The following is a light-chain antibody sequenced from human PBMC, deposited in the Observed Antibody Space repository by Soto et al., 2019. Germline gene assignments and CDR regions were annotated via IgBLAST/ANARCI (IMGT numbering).Light chain of an antibody. CDR1: SSDVGGYNY. V-gene: IGLV2-14*01. J-gene: IGLJ1*01. CDR3: SSYTSSSTRG. CDR2: DVS. Sequence: QSALTQPASVSGSPGQSITISCTGTSSDVGGYNYVSWYQQHPGKAPKLMIYDVSNRPSGVSNRFSGSKSGNTASLTISGVQAEDEADYYCSSYTSSSTRGFGTGTKVTVL.